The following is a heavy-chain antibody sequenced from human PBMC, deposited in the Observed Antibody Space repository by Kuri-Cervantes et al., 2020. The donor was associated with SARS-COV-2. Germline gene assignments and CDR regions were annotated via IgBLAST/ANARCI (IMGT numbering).Heavy chain of an antibody. D-gene: IGHD6-25*01. J-gene: IGHJ4*02. CDR3: ARSGGLKVAKDY. CDR2: INPRDGRT. Sequence: ASVKVSCKASGYTFTSYGINWVRQAPGQGLEWVGIINPRDGRTTFAKKFQGRVTMTRDTSATTVYMELRSLRSEDTAVFYCARSGGLKVAKDYWGQGTRVTVSS. V-gene: IGHV1-46*01. CDR1: GYTFTSYG.